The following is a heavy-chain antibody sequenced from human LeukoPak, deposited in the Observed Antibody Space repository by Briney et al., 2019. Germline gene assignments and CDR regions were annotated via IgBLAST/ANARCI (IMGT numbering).Heavy chain of an antibody. J-gene: IGHJ4*02. D-gene: IGHD6-6*01. CDR2: ISYDGSNK. V-gene: IGHV3-30*18. CDR3: AKVPYSSSLDY. Sequence: PGGSLRLSCAASGFTFSDYWMHWVRQAPGKGLEWVAVISYDGSNKYYADSVKGRFTISRDNSKNTLYPQMNSLRAEDTAVYYCAKVPYSSSLDYWGQGTLVTVSS. CDR1: GFTFSDYW.